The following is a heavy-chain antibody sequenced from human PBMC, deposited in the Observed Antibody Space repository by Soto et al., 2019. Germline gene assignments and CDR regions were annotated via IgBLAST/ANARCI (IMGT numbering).Heavy chain of an antibody. V-gene: IGHV4-30-4*01. D-gene: IGHD2-2*01. Sequence: QVQLQESGPGLVKPSQTLSLTCTVSGGSIRSGDYYWSWIRQSPGKGLEWIGYIYYSGSTYYNPSLQSRLTMSVDTSKNQFSLNLSSVTAADTAVYYCAREDCRSTSCSYSSGSYYFDYWGQGTLVTLSS. CDR3: AREDCRSTSCSYSSGSYYFDY. CDR1: GGSIRSGDYY. CDR2: IYYSGST. J-gene: IGHJ4*02.